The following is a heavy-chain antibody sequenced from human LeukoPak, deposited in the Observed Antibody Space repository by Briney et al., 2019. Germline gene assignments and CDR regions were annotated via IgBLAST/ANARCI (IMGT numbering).Heavy chain of an antibody. J-gene: IGHJ4*02. CDR1: GYSFTSYW. Sequence: GESLKISCKGSGYSFTSYWIGWVRQMPGKGLEWMGIIYPGDSDTRDSPSFQGQVTISADKSISTAYLQWSSLKASDTAMYYCARIMYYGSGSYYSRGGFDYWGQGTLVTVSS. CDR2: IYPGDSDT. V-gene: IGHV5-51*01. CDR3: ARIMYYGSGSYYSRGGFDY. D-gene: IGHD3-10*01.